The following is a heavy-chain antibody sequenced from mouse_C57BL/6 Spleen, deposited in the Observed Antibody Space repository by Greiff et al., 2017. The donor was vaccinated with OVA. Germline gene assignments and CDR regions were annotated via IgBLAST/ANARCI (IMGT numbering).Heavy chain of an antibody. CDR3: TTRDYYGY. CDR1: GFNIKDDY. V-gene: IGHV14-4*01. D-gene: IGHD1-1*01. CDR2: IDPENGDT. Sequence: VQLQQSGAELVRPGASVKLSCTASGFNIKDDYMHWVKQRPEQGLEWIGWIDPENGDTEYASKFQGKATITEDTSSNTAYLQLSSLTSEDTAVYYCTTRDYYGYWGQGTTRTVSS. J-gene: IGHJ2*01.